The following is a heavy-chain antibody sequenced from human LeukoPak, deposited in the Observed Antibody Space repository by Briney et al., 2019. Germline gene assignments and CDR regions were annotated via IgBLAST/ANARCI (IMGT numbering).Heavy chain of an antibody. J-gene: IGHJ1*01. D-gene: IGHD1-7*01. V-gene: IGHV7-4-1*02. Sequence: PLASVKVSCKASGYIFSIYAMIWVRQAPGQGLELMGWINTNTGNPTYAQGFTGRFVFSLDTSVSTAYLQISRLKAEDTAVYYCARDYTVALGTTTYFQHWGQGTLVTVSS. CDR2: INTNTGNP. CDR3: ARDYTVALGTTTYFQH. CDR1: GYIFSIYA.